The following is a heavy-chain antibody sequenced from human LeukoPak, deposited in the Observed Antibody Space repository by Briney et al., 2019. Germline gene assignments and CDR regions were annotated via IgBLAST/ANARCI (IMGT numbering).Heavy chain of an antibody. CDR1: GFTFSSYA. V-gene: IGHV3-23*01. J-gene: IGHJ6*02. CDR2: ISGSGGST. CDR3: AKIEYCSSTSCYGMDV. Sequence: PGGSLRLSCAASGFTFSSYAMSWVRQAPGKGLEWVSAISGSGGSTYYADSVKGRFTISRDNSKNTLYLQMNSLRAEDTAVYYCAKIEYCSSTSCYGMDVWGQGTTVTVSS. D-gene: IGHD2-2*01.